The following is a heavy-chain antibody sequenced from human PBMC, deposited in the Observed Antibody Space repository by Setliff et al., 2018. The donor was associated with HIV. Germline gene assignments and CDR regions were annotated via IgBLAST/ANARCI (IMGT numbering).Heavy chain of an antibody. D-gene: IGHD6-19*01. J-gene: IGHJ1*01. CDR3: GRSSDRKRAVTGIEH. V-gene: IGHV1-3*01. CDR2: INVANGNT. Sequence: ASVKVSCKASGYNFTDYAIHWVRQAPGQRLEWMGWINVANGNTKSSQKFQDRVTIARDTAANTAYMALNSLRSEDTAVYYCGRSSDRKRAVTGIEHWGQGTLVTSPQ. CDR1: GYNFTDYA.